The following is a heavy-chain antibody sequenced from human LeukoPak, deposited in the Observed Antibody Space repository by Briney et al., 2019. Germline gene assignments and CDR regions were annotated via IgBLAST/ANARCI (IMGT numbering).Heavy chain of an antibody. CDR3: ARGLIYYDSSGYLYY. V-gene: IGHV3-66*01. CDR1: GFTVSSNS. J-gene: IGHJ4*02. D-gene: IGHD3-22*01. CDR2: IYSGGNT. Sequence: GGSLRLSCAASGFTVSSNSMSWVRQAPGKGLEWVSVIYSGGNTYYADSVKGRFTISRDNSKNTLYLQMNSLRAEDTAVYYCARGLIYYDSSGYLYYWGQGTLVTVSS.